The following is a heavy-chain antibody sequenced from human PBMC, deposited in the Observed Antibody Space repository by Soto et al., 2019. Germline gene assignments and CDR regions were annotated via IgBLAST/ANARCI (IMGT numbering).Heavy chain of an antibody. CDR3: AREKHWSAIDY. V-gene: IGHV3-48*03. CDR1: GFPFSHYE. CDR2: ISNIGSSK. J-gene: IGHJ4*02. Sequence: DVQLVESGGGSVQPGGSLRLSCAASGFPFSHYEVNWVRQAPGKGLAWISYISNIGSSKSYAFSVNGRFTRSRDNAKNSVYLQMNSLRAEDTEIYYCAREKHWSAIDYWGQGALVTISS.